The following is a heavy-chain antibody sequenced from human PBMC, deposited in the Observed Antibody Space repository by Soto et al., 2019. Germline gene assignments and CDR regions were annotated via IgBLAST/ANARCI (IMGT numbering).Heavy chain of an antibody. V-gene: IGHV1-46*01. Sequence: GASVKVSCKASGYTFTSYYMHWVRQAPGQGLEWMGIINPSGGSTSYAQKFQGRVTMTRDTSTSTVYMELSSLRSEDTAVYYCARDRLDIVVVVAGGGPWFDPWGQGTLVTVSS. CDR3: ARDRLDIVVVVAGGGPWFDP. CDR1: GYTFTSYY. D-gene: IGHD2-15*01. J-gene: IGHJ5*02. CDR2: INPSGGST.